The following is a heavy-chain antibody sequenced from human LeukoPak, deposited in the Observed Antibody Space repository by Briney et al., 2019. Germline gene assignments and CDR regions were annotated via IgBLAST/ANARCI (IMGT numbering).Heavy chain of an antibody. CDR2: IIPIFGTA. J-gene: IGHJ4*02. Sequence: SVKASCKASGGTFSSYAISWVRQAPGQGLEWMGGIIPIFGTANYAQKFQGRVTITADKSTSTAYMELSSLRSEDTAVYYCASTPQWLVPQNFDHWGQGTLVTVSS. D-gene: IGHD6-19*01. V-gene: IGHV1-69*06. CDR1: GGTFSSYA. CDR3: ASTPQWLVPQNFDH.